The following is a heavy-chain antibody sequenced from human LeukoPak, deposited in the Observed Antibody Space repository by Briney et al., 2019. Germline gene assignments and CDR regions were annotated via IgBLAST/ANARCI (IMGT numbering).Heavy chain of an antibody. CDR2: IWYDGSNK. Sequence: GGSLRLSCAASGFTFSSYGMHWVRQAPGKGLEWVAVIWYDGSNKYYADSVKGRFTISRDNSKNSLYLQMNSLRTEDTALYYCAKQHRPHYYYGMDVWGQGTTVTVSS. CDR3: AKQHRPHYYYGMDV. D-gene: IGHD1-14*01. V-gene: IGHV3-33*03. J-gene: IGHJ6*02. CDR1: GFTFSSYG.